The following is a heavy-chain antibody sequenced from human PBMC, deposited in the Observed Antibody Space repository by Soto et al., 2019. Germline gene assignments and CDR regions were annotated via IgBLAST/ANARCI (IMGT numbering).Heavy chain of an antibody. CDR2: ISYDGSNK. J-gene: IGHJ4*02. CDR3: ARDSSFDY. CDR1: GFTFSSYA. Sequence: QVQLVESGGGVVQPGRSLRLSCAASGFTFSSYAMHWVRQAPGKGLEWVAVISYDGSNKYYADSVKGRFTISRDNSKNTLYLQMNSLRAEDTAVYYCARDSSFDYWGQITLVTVSS. V-gene: IGHV3-30-3*01.